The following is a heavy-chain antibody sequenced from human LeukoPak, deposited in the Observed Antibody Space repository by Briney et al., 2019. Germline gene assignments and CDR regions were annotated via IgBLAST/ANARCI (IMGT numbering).Heavy chain of an antibody. CDR2: IKQDGSEK. CDR3: AREGAAAGTDY. V-gene: IGHV3-7*01. CDR1: GFTFSSYS. Sequence: GGSLRLSCAASGFTFSSYSMNWVRQAPGKGLEWVANIKQDGSEKYYVDSVKGRFTISRDNAKNSLYLQMNSLRAEDTAVYYCAREGAAAGTDYWGQGTLVTVSS. J-gene: IGHJ4*02. D-gene: IGHD6-13*01.